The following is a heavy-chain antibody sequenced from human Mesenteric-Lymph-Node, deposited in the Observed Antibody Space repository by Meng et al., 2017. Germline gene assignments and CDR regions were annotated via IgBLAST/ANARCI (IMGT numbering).Heavy chain of an antibody. CDR1: GFTFSGYG. J-gene: IGHJ4*02. D-gene: IGHD2-8*01. Sequence: VRRGGSGGGVVKPGTSVRLSVAGSGFTFSGYGMHWVRHAPGKGLEWVAVIWDDGSNENYADSVKGRFTISRDNAKNTVFLQMNGLRAEDTALYYCARAVDGPGYWGQGTLVTVSS. V-gene: IGHV3-33*01. CDR3: ARAVDGPGY. CDR2: IWDDGSNE.